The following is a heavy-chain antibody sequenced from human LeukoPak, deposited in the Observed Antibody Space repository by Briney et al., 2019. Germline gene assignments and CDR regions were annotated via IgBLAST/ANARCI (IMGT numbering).Heavy chain of an antibody. Sequence: ASVKVSCKASGYTFTSYGISWVRQALGQGLEWMGWISAYNGNTNYAQKLQGRVTMTTDTSTSTAYMELRSLRSDDTAVYYCARRYDTMVRGGNDAFDIWGQGTMVTVSS. D-gene: IGHD3-10*01. CDR3: ARRYDTMVRGGNDAFDI. V-gene: IGHV1-18*01. J-gene: IGHJ3*02. CDR1: GYTFTSYG. CDR2: ISAYNGNT.